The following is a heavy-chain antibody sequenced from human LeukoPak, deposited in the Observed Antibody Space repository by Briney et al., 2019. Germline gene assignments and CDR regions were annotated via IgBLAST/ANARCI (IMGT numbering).Heavy chain of an antibody. CDR1: GYSFTSYW. Sequence: KPGESLKISCKGSGYSFTSYWIGWVRQMPGKGLEWMGIIYPGDSDTRYSPSFQGQVTISADKSISTAYLQWSSLKASDTAMYYCARLPSRLLWFGEHGYYFDYWGQGTLVTVSS. D-gene: IGHD3-10*01. V-gene: IGHV5-51*03. J-gene: IGHJ4*02. CDR2: IYPGDSDT. CDR3: ARLPSRLLWFGEHGYYFDY.